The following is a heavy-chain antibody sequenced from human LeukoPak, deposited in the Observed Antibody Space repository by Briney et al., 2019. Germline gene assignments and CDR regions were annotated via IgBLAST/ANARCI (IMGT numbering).Heavy chain of an antibody. J-gene: IGHJ3*02. Sequence: TAGGSLRLSCAASGFSFSDYSLSWIRQAPGKGLEWVSDISTSGSSIYYVDSVKGRFTISRDNAKNSLYLQMNGLRAEDTAVYYCARDRDPGYNDSSGYRRVNAFDIWGQGTMVTVSS. CDR2: ISTSGSSI. CDR3: ARDRDPGYNDSSGYRRVNAFDI. D-gene: IGHD3-22*01. CDR1: GFSFSDYS. V-gene: IGHV3-11*04.